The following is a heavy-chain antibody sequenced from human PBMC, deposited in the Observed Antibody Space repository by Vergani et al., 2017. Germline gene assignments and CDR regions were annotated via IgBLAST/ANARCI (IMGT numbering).Heavy chain of an antibody. D-gene: IGHD6-19*01. J-gene: IGHJ5*02. CDR3: VSDARSGQRANR. V-gene: IGHV4-59*11. Sequence: QVQLQESGPGLVKSSETLSLTCSVSFDSIRNLYCNWIRQPPGKGLEWIGCIHYSENTNYNPSLKTRGTISVDTSKNQFSLTLTYVAAAATAAYYCVSDARSGQRANRWGQGILVTVTS. CDR1: FDSIRNLY. CDR2: IHYSENT.